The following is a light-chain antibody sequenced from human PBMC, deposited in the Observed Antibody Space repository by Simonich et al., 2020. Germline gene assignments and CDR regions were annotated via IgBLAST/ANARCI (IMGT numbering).Light chain of an antibody. V-gene: IGLV4-69*01. Sequence: QLVLTQSPSASASLGASVKLTCTLSSGNSSYAIAWHQQQPEQGPRYLMKLNSDGSHSKGDGIPDRFSGSSSGAERYLTISSRQSEDEADYYCQTWGTGINWVFGGGTKLTVL. CDR3: QTWGTGINWV. CDR1: SGNSSYA. CDR2: LNSDGSH. J-gene: IGLJ3*02.